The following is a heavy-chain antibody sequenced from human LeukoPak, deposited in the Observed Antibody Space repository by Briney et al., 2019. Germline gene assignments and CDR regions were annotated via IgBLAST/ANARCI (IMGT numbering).Heavy chain of an antibody. D-gene: IGHD1-26*01. CDR3: ARDSSGPGY. CDR2: IYTDGGT. V-gene: IGHV3-53*01. Sequence: GGSLRLSCAASGFIVSDTYMSWVRQAPGKGLEWVSVIYTDGGTYYADSVKGRFTISRDNFRNTLFLQMKSLRGEDTAVYYCARDSSGPGYWGQGTLVTVSS. J-gene: IGHJ4*02. CDR1: GFIVSDTY.